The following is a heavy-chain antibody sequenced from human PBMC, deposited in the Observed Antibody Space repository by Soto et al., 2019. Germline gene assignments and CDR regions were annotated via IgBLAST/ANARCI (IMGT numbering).Heavy chain of an antibody. CDR1: GFTFSSYG. CDR2: ISYDGSNK. V-gene: IGHV3-30*18. D-gene: IGHD4-17*01. Sequence: PGGSLRLSCAASGFTFSSYGMHWVRQAPGKGLEWVAVISYDGSNKYYADSVKGRFTISRDNSKNTLYLQMNSLRAEDTAVYYCAKEKNYGGNYVFREVDWFDPWGQGNLVTVSS. J-gene: IGHJ5*02. CDR3: AKEKNYGGNYVFREVDWFDP.